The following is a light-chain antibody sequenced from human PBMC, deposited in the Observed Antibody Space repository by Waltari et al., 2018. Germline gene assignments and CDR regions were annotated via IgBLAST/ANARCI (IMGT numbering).Light chain of an antibody. CDR1: QDISNW. CDR2: KAS. CDR3: QQYNSAPRT. J-gene: IGKJ1*01. Sequence: DIQMTQSPSSLSASVGDRVTITCRASQDISNWLAWYQPKPGKAPKLLIYKASSLQSGVPSRFSGSGSGTDFTLTISSLQPEDFATYYCQQYNSAPRTFGQGTKVEIK. V-gene: IGKV1-12*01.